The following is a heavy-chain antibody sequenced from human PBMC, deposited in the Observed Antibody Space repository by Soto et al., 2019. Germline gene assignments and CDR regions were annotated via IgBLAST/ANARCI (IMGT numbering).Heavy chain of an antibody. D-gene: IGHD1-1*01. Sequence: QVQLMQSGAEVKMPGASVKVSCKASGYTLTSYYIHWVRQAPGQGLEWMGIINPSGGSASYAREFQGRVALTRDTSTSTVYMEVSSLTSEDTAVYYCARDTNFRLTFHYYGMDVWGQGTTVTVSS. CDR1: GYTLTSYY. CDR3: ARDTNFRLTFHYYGMDV. V-gene: IGHV1-46*01. J-gene: IGHJ6*02. CDR2: INPSGGSA.